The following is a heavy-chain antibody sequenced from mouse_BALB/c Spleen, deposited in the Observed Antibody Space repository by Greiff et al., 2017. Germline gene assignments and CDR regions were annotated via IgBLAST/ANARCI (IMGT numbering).Heavy chain of an antibody. CDR3: ARRIHYYGPLFDY. J-gene: IGHJ2*01. CDR1: GYTFTSYV. D-gene: IGHD1-2*01. Sequence: VHVKQSGPELVKPGASVKMSCKASGYTFTSYVMHWVKQKPGQGLEWIGYINPYNDGTKYNEKFKGKATLTSDKSSSTAYMELSSLTSEDSAVYYCARRIHYYGPLFDYWGQGTTLTVSS. CDR2: INPYNDGT. V-gene: IGHV1-14*01.